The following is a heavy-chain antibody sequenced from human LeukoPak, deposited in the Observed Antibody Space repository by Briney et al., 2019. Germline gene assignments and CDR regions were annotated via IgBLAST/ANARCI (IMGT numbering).Heavy chain of an antibody. CDR1: GFTFSSYA. D-gene: IGHD5-18*01. CDR2: ISGSGGST. CDR3: AKGAGFDTAMGGRLDV. J-gene: IGHJ6*02. Sequence: GGSQRLSCAASGFTFSSYAMSWVRQAPGKGLEWVSAISGSGGSTYYADSVKGRFTISRDNSKNSLYLQMNSLRAEDTAEYYCAKGAGFDTAMGGRLDVWGQGTTVTVSS. V-gene: IGHV3-23*01.